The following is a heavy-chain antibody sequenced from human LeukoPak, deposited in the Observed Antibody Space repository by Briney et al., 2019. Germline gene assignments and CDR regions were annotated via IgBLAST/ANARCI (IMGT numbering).Heavy chain of an antibody. CDR3: ARHSTDSVGGGWLDP. Sequence: PSETLSLTCTVSGGSINGHWSWIRQPPGKGLEWIADIHYIGTTNLNPSLKSRVAMSVDTSNSRVSLTLNSVTAADPAVYYCARHSTDSVGGGWLDPWGQGTLVTVSS. D-gene: IGHD2-15*01. V-gene: IGHV4-59*08. J-gene: IGHJ5*02. CDR2: IHYIGTT. CDR1: GGSINGH.